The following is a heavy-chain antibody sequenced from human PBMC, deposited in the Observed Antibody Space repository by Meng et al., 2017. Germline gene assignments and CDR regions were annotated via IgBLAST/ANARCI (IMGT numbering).Heavy chain of an antibody. CDR1: GGSLSSSNW. D-gene: IGHD6-19*01. J-gene: IGHJ4*02. Sequence: GRLQGSGPGLGKPSGTLSLTCAVSGGSLSSSNWWRWVRQPPGKGLEWMGEIYHSGSTNYNPSLKSRVTISVDKSKNQFSLKLSSVTAADTAVYYCARGRYSSGWDRFDYWGQGTLVTVSS. V-gene: IGHV4-4*02. CDR2: IYHSGST. CDR3: ARGRYSSGWDRFDY.